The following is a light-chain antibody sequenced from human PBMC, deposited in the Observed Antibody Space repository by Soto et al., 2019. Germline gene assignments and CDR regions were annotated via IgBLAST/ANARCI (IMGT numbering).Light chain of an antibody. J-gene: IGLJ2*01. CDR2: EVS. CDR1: SSDVGGYNY. Sequence: QSALTQPASVSGSPGQSITISCTGTSSDVGGYNYVSWYQQHPGKAPKLMIYEVSNWPSGVSNRFSGSKSGNTASLTISGLRAEDEADYYCSSYTSSSTLGVVFGGGTKLTVL. CDR3: SSYTSSSTLGVV. V-gene: IGLV2-14*01.